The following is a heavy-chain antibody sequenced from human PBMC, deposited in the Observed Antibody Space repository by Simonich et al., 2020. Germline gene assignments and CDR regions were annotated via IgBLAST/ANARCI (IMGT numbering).Heavy chain of an antibody. CDR3: ARVRFEAFDI. J-gene: IGHJ3*02. CDR2: INPTSGGT. CDR1: GYTFTGYY. Sequence: QVQLVQSGAEVKKPGASVKVSCKASGYTFTGYYMHWVRQAPGQGLDWKGWINPTSGGTNYAQNFQGRVTMTRDTSISTAYMELSRLRSDDTAVYYCARVRFEAFDIWGQGTMVTVSS. V-gene: IGHV1-2*02.